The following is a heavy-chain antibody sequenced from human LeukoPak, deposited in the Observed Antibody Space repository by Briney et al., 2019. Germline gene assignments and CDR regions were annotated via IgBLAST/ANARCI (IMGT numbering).Heavy chain of an antibody. V-gene: IGHV3-48*01. CDR1: GFTFSSYS. CDR3: ARSRYTRGPIYYYYGMDV. D-gene: IGHD2-2*02. J-gene: IGHJ6*02. CDR2: ISSSSSTI. Sequence: SGGPLRLSCAASGFTFSSYSMTWVRQAPGKGLEWVSYISSSSSTIYYADSVKGRFTISRDNAKNSLYLQMNSLRAEDTAVYYCARSRYTRGPIYYYYGMDVWGQGTTVTVSS.